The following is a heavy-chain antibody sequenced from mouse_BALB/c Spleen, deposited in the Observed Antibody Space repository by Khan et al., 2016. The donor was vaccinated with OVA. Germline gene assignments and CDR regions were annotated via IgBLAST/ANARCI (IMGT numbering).Heavy chain of an antibody. V-gene: IGHV2-6-7*01. J-gene: IGHJ4*01. CDR3: ARAYYGNYREAMDY. D-gene: IGHD2-10*01. Sequence: QVQLKESGPGLVAPSQSLSITCTVSGFSLTSYGVNWVRQPPGKGLEWLGMIWGDGSTDYNSALKSRLSISKDNSKSKVFLKMNSLQTDDTAMYYCARAYYGNYREAMDYWGQGTSVTVSS. CDR2: IWGDGST. CDR1: GFSLTSYG.